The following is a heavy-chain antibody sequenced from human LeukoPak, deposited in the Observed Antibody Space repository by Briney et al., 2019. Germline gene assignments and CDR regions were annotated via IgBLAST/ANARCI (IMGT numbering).Heavy chain of an antibody. CDR2: MSSSSSYI. Sequence: GGPLRLSCAASGFTFSSYSMNWVRQAPGKGLEWVSCMSSSSSYIYYADSVKGRFTISRDNAKNSLYLQMNSLRAEDTAVYYCARAHNWKYGSFDFWGQGTLVTVSS. CDR1: GFTFSSYS. D-gene: IGHD1-7*01. CDR3: ARAHNWKYGSFDF. J-gene: IGHJ4*02. V-gene: IGHV3-21*01.